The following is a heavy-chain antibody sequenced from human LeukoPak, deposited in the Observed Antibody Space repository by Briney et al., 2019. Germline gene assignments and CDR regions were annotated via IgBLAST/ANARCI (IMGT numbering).Heavy chain of an antibody. V-gene: IGHV6-1*01. D-gene: IGHD3-10*01. CDR1: GDSVSSNSAA. CDR3: ARGGKSVPNSGSYGPLVRYYYYMDV. J-gene: IGHJ6*03. Sequence: PSQTLSLTCAISGDSVSSNSAAWNWIRQSPSRGLEWLGRTYYRSKWYNDYAVSVKSRITINPDTSKNQFSLQLNSVTPEDTAVYYCARGGKSVPNSGSYGPLVRYYYYMDVWGKGTTVTISS. CDR2: TYYRSKWYN.